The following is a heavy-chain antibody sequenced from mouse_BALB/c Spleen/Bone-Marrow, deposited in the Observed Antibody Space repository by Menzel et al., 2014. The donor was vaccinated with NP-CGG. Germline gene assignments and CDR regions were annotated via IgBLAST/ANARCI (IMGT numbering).Heavy chain of an antibody. V-gene: IGHV14-3*02. J-gene: IGHJ1*01. CDR3: VYGGDWYFAV. CDR1: GFNIKDTC. CDR2: IDPANGNT. Sequence: VQLKESGAELVKPGASVKLSCTASGFNIKDTCMHWVKERPEQGLEWIGRIDPANGNTKYDPKFQGKATITADTSSNTALLQLSSLTSEGTAVSYCVYGGDWYFAVWGAGTPVTVSS. D-gene: IGHD1-1*01.